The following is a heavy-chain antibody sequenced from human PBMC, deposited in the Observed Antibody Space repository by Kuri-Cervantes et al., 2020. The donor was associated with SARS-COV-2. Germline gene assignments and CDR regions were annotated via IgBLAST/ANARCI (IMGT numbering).Heavy chain of an antibody. J-gene: IGHJ5*02. V-gene: IGHV5-51*01. CDR3: ARQGHYERSGYNYFDP. CDR2: IHPGDSDK. Sequence: KVSCKGSGSTSTNSWIAWERHVPGRGLEWVGVIHPGDSDKRHCASFQGQVTFSADKSLNTVYLQWSSLKSSDTAIYYCARQGHYERSGYNYFDPWGQGAQVTVSS. D-gene: IGHD3-22*01. CDR1: GSTSTNSW.